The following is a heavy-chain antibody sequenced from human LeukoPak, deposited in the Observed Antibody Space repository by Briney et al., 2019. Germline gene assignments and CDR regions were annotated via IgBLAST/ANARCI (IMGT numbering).Heavy chain of an antibody. Sequence: ASVKVSCKASGYTFTGYYMHWVRQAPGQGLEWMGRINPNSGDTNYAQQFQGRVTMTRDTSISTAYTELNRLGSDDTAVYYCARGAYSGSYYGSHWGQGTLLTVSS. D-gene: IGHD1-26*01. CDR1: GYTFTGYY. CDR3: ARGAYSGSYYGSH. V-gene: IGHV1-2*06. CDR2: INPNSGDT. J-gene: IGHJ4*02.